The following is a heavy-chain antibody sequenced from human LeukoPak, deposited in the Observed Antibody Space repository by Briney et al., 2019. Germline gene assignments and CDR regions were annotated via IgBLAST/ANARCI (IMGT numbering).Heavy chain of an antibody. J-gene: IGHJ4*02. Sequence: SETLSLTCTVSGGSIGSYYWSWIRQPPGEGLEWIGYIYYSGRTNHNPSLKSRVTISLDTSKNQFSLKLSSVTAADTAVYYCARGQSMVRGVSPFDYWGQGTLVTVSS. CDR3: ARGQSMVRGVSPFDY. CDR2: IYYSGRT. V-gene: IGHV4-59*08. D-gene: IGHD3-10*01. CDR1: GGSIGSYY.